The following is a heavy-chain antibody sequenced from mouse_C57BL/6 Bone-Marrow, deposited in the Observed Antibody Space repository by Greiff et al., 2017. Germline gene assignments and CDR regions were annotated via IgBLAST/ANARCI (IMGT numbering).Heavy chain of an antibody. Sequence: VQLQQSGAELARPGASVKMSCKASGYTFTSYTMHWVKQRPGQGLEWIGYINPSSGYTKYNQKFKDKATLTADKSSSTAFMQLSSLTSEDSAVYYCAQRGYVDYWGQGTTLTVSS. CDR2: INPSSGYT. CDR1: GYTFTSYT. CDR3: AQRGYVDY. V-gene: IGHV1-4*01. J-gene: IGHJ2*01.